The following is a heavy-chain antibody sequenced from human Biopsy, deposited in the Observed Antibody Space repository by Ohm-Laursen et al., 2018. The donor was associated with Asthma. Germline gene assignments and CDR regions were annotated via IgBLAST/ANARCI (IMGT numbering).Heavy chain of an antibody. D-gene: IGHD2-2*01. CDR3: ARKAGSCISRTCYSLDF. J-gene: IGHJ4*02. CDR2: INSVFGTT. Sequence: SVKVSCKSLGGTFNTYVIGWGRQAPGQGLEWMGGINSVFGTTTYPQKFQDRVTITADDSTSTVYMELSSPRSEDTAVYYCARKAGSCISRTCYSLDFWGQGTLVTVSS. V-gene: IGHV1-69*13. CDR1: GGTFNTYV.